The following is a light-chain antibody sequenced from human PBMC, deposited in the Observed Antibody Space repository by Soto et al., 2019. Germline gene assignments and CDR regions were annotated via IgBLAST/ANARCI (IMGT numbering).Light chain of an antibody. Sequence: EIVMTQSPATLSVSPGGRVTLSCRASQSISNNFAWYQQRPGQAPRLLIYGASTRATGIPARFSGSGSGTEFALTISSLQSEDSAVYYWQQYTNWPPITFGQGTRLEIK. J-gene: IGKJ5*01. CDR2: GAS. CDR3: QQYTNWPPIT. V-gene: IGKV3-15*01. CDR1: QSISNN.